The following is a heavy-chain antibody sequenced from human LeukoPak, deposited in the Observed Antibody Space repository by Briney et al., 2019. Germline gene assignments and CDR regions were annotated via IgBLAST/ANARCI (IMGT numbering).Heavy chain of an antibody. CDR2: ISWDGGDT. Sequence: GGSLRLSCAASGFTFDDYTMHWVRQAPGNGLEWVSLISWDGGDTYYADSVKGRFTISRDNSKSSLYLQMNSLRTEDTALYYCAKDNLDRSGYNLHYWGQGTLVTVSS. V-gene: IGHV3-43*01. J-gene: IGHJ4*02. CDR3: AKDNLDRSGYNLHY. CDR1: GFTFDDYT. D-gene: IGHD3-22*01.